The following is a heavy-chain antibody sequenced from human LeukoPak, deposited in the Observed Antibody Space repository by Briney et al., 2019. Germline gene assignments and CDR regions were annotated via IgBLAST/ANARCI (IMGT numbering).Heavy chain of an antibody. CDR3: ARDRAFLTGYHSDAFDI. V-gene: IGHV1-18*01. J-gene: IGHJ3*02. CDR1: GYTFTSYG. Sequence: ASVKVSCKASGYTFTSYGISWVRQAPGQGLEWMGWISAYNGNTNYAQKLQGRVTMTTDTSTSTAYMELRSLRFDDTAVYYCARDRAFLTGYHSDAFDIWGQGTMVTVSS. CDR2: ISAYNGNT. D-gene: IGHD3-9*01.